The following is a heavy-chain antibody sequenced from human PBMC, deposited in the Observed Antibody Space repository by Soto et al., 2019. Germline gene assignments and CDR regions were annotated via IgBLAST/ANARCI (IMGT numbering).Heavy chain of an antibody. J-gene: IGHJ4*02. CDR1: GYTFTSYA. CDR2: INAGNGNT. D-gene: IGHD6-19*01. Sequence: ASVKVSCKASGYTFTSYAMHWVLQAPGQRLEWMGWINAGNGNTKYSQKFQGRVTITRDASASTAYMELSSLRSEDTAVYYCARGRIAVAPYIYWGQGTLVTVSS. CDR3: ARGRIAVAPYIY. V-gene: IGHV1-3*01.